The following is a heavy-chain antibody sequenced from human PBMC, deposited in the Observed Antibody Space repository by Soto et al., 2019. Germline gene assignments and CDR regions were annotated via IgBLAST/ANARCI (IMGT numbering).Heavy chain of an antibody. CDR3: AGVTVGWGPHYAFDI. V-gene: IGHV1-58*01. D-gene: IGHD1-26*01. CDR1: GFTFTSSA. Sequence: SVKVSCKASGFTFTSSAVQWVRQARGQRLEWIGWIVVGSGNTNYAQKFQERVTITRDMSTSTAYMELSSLRSEDTAVYYCAGVTVGWGPHYAFDIWGQGTMVTVSS. CDR2: IVVGSGNT. J-gene: IGHJ3*02.